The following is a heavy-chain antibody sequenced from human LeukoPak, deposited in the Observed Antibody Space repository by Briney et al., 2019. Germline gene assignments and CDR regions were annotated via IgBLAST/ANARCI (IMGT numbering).Heavy chain of an antibody. D-gene: IGHD6-19*01. V-gene: IGHV4-61*01. CDR3: ARGKRTGSSYSSGWLNY. CDR1: GGSVTSGNYY. J-gene: IGHJ4*02. Sequence: SETLSLTCTVSGGSVTSGNYYWSWTRQPPGKGLEWIGFIHYSGTTNYNPSLESRVTISRDSSKNQFSLKLSSVSAADTAAYYCARGKRTGSSYSSGWLNYWGQGTLVTVSS. CDR2: IHYSGTT.